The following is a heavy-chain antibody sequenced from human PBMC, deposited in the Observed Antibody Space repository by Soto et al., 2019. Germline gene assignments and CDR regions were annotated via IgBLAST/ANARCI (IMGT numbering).Heavy chain of an antibody. CDR1: GYTFTSYD. Sequence: GASVKVSCKASGYTFTSYDINWVRQATGQGLEWMGWMNPNSGNTGYAQKFQGRVTVTRNTSISTAYMELSSLRSEDTAVYYCARVRTYYDFWSGVWQFDYWGQGTLVTVSS. J-gene: IGHJ4*02. CDR3: ARVRTYYDFWSGVWQFDY. D-gene: IGHD3-3*01. V-gene: IGHV1-8*01. CDR2: MNPNSGNT.